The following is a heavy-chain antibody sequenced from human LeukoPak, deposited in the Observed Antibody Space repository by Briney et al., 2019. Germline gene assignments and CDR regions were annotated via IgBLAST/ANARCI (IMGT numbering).Heavy chain of an antibody. CDR2: ISASGGST. D-gene: IGHD6-13*01. CDR3: AKEGEQRTGSSWYGIDY. CDR1: GFAFGNFA. Sequence: GGSLRLSCEASGFAFGNFAMSRVRQAPGEGLEWVSAISASGGSTYYAGSVKGRFTISRDNSKNTLYLQMNGLRAEDTAVYYCAKEGEQRTGSSWYGIDYWGQGTLVTVSS. V-gene: IGHV3-23*01. J-gene: IGHJ4*02.